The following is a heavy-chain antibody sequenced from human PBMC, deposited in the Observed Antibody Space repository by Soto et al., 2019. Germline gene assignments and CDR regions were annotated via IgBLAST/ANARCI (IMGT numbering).Heavy chain of an antibody. Sequence: PSETLSLTCTVSGGSISSYYWSWIRQPPGKGLEWIGYIYYSGSTNYTPALKSRVTISVDTSKNQFSLKLSSVTAADTAVYYCAREIDGYNSYYFDYWGQGTLVTVSS. V-gene: IGHV4-59*01. CDR2: IYYSGST. J-gene: IGHJ4*02. CDR3: AREIDGYNSYYFDY. D-gene: IGHD1-1*01. CDR1: GGSISSYY.